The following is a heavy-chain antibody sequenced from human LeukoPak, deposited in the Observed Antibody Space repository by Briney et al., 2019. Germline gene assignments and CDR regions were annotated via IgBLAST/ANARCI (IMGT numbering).Heavy chain of an antibody. CDR3: ARAIPGTTGYDY. D-gene: IGHD1-1*01. CDR2: IKSNGGST. J-gene: IGHJ4*02. CDR1: GFTFSSHA. V-gene: IGHV3-64*01. Sequence: GGSLRLSCAASGFTFSSHAMHWVRQAPGKGLEYVSAIKSNGGSTYYASSVKGRFTISRDNSKNTLYLQMGSLGTEDMAVYYCARAIPGTTGYDYWGQGTLVTVPS.